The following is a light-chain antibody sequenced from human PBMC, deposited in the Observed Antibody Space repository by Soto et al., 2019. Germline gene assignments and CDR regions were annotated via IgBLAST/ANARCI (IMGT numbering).Light chain of an antibody. Sequence: EIVLTQSPGILSSSQVERATLAFRASQSISSDHLAWYQQRPGQSPRLLIYGASSRTTGVPDRFSGSGSGTDFTLTISRLEPEDFAVYYCQHYRSAPFTFGPGTKVDIK. CDR2: GAS. V-gene: IGKV3-20*01. J-gene: IGKJ3*01. CDR3: QHYRSAPFT. CDR1: QSISSDH.